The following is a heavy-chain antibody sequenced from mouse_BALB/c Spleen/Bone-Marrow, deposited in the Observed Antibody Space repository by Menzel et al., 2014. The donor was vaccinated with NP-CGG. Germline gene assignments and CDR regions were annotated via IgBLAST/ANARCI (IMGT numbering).Heavy chain of an antibody. CDR2: IWAGGST. J-gene: IGHJ4*01. CDR3: ARGYGNLAMDY. D-gene: IGHD2-1*01. Sequence: VKVVESGPGLVAPSQSLSITCTVSGFSLTSYGVHWVRQPPGKGLEWLGVIWAGGSTNYNSALMSRLSISKDKSKSQVSLKMNSLQTDDTAMYYCARGYGNLAMDYWGQGTSVTVSS. CDR1: GFSLTSYG. V-gene: IGHV2-9*02.